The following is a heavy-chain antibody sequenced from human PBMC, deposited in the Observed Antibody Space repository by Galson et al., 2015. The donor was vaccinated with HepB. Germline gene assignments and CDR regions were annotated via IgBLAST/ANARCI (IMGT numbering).Heavy chain of an antibody. CDR1: GFTFSDYS. CDR3: VRETILGDCTSTSCPYYFVY. CDR2: IGSSSTYI. D-gene: IGHD2-2*01. V-gene: IGHV3-21*01. Sequence: SLRLSCAASGFTFSDYSMNWVRQAPGEGLEWVSSIGSSSTYIYYADSVKGRFTISRDNAKNSLYLQMNNLRAEDTAVYFCVRETILGDCTSTSCPYYFVYWGQGALVTVSS. J-gene: IGHJ4*02.